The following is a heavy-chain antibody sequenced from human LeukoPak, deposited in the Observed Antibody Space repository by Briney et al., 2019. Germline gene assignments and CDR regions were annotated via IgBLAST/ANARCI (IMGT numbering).Heavy chain of an antibody. CDR3: AREITASGYPFDC. V-gene: IGHV4-59*01. J-gene: IGHJ4*02. Sequence: SETLSLTCTVSGGSISSYSWSWIRQPPGKGLEWIGYIYYSGSTNYNPSLKSRVTISVDRSKNQFSLKLSSVTAADTAVYYCAREITASGYPFDCWGQGTLVTVSS. CDR1: GGSISSYS. CDR2: IYYSGST. D-gene: IGHD5-12*01.